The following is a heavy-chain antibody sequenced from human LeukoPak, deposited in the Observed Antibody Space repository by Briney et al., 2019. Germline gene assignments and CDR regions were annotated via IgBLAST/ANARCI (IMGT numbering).Heavy chain of an antibody. Sequence: GGSLRLSCAASGFTFSSYSMNWARQAPGKRLEWVSSISASPYIYYADSVKGRFTISRDDSKNSLYLQMNSLRAEDTALYYCARGGLSGQRTDLFDIWGQGTMVTVSS. J-gene: IGHJ3*02. CDR3: ARGGLSGQRTDLFDI. V-gene: IGHV3-21*01. CDR2: ISASPYI. D-gene: IGHD2/OR15-2a*01. CDR1: GFTFSSYS.